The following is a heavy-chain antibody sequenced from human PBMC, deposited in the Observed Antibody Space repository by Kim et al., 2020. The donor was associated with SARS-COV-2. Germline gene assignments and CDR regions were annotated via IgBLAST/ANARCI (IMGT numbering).Heavy chain of an antibody. D-gene: IGHD2-21*01. Sequence: GGSLRLSCAASGFTFSSYAMSWVRQAPGKGLEWVSAISGSGGSTYYADSVKGRFTISRDNSKNTLYLQMNSLRAEDTAVYYCRGGDCGGDCYYHFDCYYDMDVWGKGTTVTVSS. J-gene: IGHJ6*03. CDR3: RGGDCGGDCYYHFDCYYDMDV. CDR1: GFTFSSYA. CDR2: ISGSGGST. V-gene: IGHV3-23*01.